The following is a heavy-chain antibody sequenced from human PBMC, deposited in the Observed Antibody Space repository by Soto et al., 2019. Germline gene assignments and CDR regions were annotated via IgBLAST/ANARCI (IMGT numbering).Heavy chain of an antibody. CDR1: GFTFSSYW. V-gene: IGHV3-74*01. J-gene: IGHJ4*02. CDR3: ASYGYSYGESVDY. CDR2: INSDGSST. D-gene: IGHD5-18*01. Sequence: EVQLVESGGGLVQPGGSLRLSCAASGFTFSSYWMHWVRQAPGKGLVWVSRINSDGSSTSYAASVKGRFTISRDNAKNALYLQMNSLSAEDTAVYYCASYGYSYGESVDYWGQGTLVTASS.